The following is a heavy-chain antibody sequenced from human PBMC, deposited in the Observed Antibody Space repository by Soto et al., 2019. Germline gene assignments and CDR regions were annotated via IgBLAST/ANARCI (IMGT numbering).Heavy chain of an antibody. J-gene: IGHJ4*02. Sequence: EMQLVESGGVVVQPGGSLRLSCAASGFIFDDYTMHWVRQPPGKGLEWVSLISWDGGSPKYADSVKGRFTISRDNTKNSLYLQMNSLTTEDTAFYYCAKDKTSGLALRIDIWGKGTLVTVSS. CDR3: AKDKTSGLALRIDI. CDR2: ISWDGGSP. CDR1: GFIFDDYT. D-gene: IGHD6-19*01. V-gene: IGHV3-43*01.